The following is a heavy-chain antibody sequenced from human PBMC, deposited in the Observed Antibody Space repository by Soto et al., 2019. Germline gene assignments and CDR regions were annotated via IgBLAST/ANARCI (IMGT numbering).Heavy chain of an antibody. CDR2: INPNSGGT. J-gene: IGHJ6*02. CDR3: ARSLTEGYCTITGCYTRPLYGMDV. V-gene: IGHV1-2*02. CDR1: GYTFSGYY. Sequence: ASVKVSVKACGYTFSGYYIHWLRQAPGQGLEWMGWINPNSGGTNYAQKFQGRVTVTRDTPTSTAYMELSRLTSDDTAVYYCARSLTEGYCTITGCYTRPLYGMDVWGQGTTVTV. D-gene: IGHD2-2*02.